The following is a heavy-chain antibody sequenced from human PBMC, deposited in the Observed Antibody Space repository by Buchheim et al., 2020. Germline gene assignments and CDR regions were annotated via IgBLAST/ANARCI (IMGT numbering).Heavy chain of an antibody. V-gene: IGHV4-39*01. CDR1: GGSISSSSYY. CDR2: IYYSGST. D-gene: IGHD3-10*01. Sequence: QLQLQESGPGLVKPSETLSLTCTVSGGSISSSSYYWGWIRQPPGKGLEWIGSIYYSGSTYYNPSLKSLVTISVDTSKNQFSLTLSSVTAADTAVYYCARLSSSITMVRGVIWHFDYWGQGTL. CDR3: ARLSSSITMVRGVIWHFDY. J-gene: IGHJ4*02.